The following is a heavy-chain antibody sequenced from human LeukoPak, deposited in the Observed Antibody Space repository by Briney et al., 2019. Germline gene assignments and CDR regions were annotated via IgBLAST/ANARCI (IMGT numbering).Heavy chain of an antibody. CDR1: AFSFSSYG. CDR2: IWYDRSNR. Sequence: PGGSLRLSCAASAFSFSSYGMHWVRQAPGKGLEWVALIWYDRSNRYYADSVKGRFTISRDNSKNTLYLQMNSLRAEDTAVYYCARRADDAFDIWGQGTMVTVSS. V-gene: IGHV3-33*01. CDR3: ARRADDAFDI. J-gene: IGHJ3*02.